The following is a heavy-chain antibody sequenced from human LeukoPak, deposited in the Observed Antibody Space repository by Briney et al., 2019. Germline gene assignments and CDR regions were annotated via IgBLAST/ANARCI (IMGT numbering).Heavy chain of an antibody. V-gene: IGHV3-23*01. D-gene: IGHD6-13*01. CDR1: GFTFSSYA. Sequence: PGGSLRLSCAASGFTFSSYAMSWVRQTPGKGLEWVSAISGSGGSTYYADSVKGRFTISRDNSKNSLYLQMNSLRAEDTAVYYCARDGEYSSSWYRRYYFDYWGQGTLVTVSS. CDR2: ISGSGGST. J-gene: IGHJ4*02. CDR3: ARDGEYSSSWYRRYYFDY.